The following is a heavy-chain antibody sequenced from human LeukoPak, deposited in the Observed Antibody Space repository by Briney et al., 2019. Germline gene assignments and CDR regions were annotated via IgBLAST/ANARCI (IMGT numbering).Heavy chain of an antibody. D-gene: IGHD1-26*01. CDR2: IIPIFGTA. Sequence: SVKVSCKASGGTFSSYAISWVRQAPGQGLEWTGGIIPIFGTANYAQKFQGRVTITADESTSTAYMELSSLRSEDMAVYYCARVNLLAHSGSYHYFDYWGQGTLVTVSS. V-gene: IGHV1-69*13. J-gene: IGHJ4*02. CDR3: ARVNLLAHSGSYHYFDY. CDR1: GGTFSSYA.